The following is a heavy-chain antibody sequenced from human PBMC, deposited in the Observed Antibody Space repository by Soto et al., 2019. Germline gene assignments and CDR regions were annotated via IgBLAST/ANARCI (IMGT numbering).Heavy chain of an antibody. J-gene: IGHJ4*02. CDR3: ARGPVAVAGLDFDY. CDR2: IYYSGST. D-gene: IGHD6-19*01. Sequence: PSETLSLTCTVSGGSISSGGYYWSCIRQHPGKGLEWIGYIYYSGSTYYNPSLKSRVTISVDTSKNQFSLKLSSVTAADTAVYYCARGPVAVAGLDFDYWGQGTLVTVSS. V-gene: IGHV4-31*03. CDR1: GGSISSGGYY.